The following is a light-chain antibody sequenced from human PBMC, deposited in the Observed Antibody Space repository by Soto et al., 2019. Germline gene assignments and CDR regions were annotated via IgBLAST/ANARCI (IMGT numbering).Light chain of an antibody. CDR1: QSVSSN. J-gene: IGKJ4*01. V-gene: IGKV3-15*01. CDR2: GAS. CDR3: QQYNNWPL. Sequence: EIVMTQSPATLSVSPGDRATLSCRASQSVSSNLAWYQQKPGQAPKLLIYGASIMASGIPARFSGSGSGTEFTLTISSLQSEDFAVYYCQQYNNWPLFGGGTKVEIK.